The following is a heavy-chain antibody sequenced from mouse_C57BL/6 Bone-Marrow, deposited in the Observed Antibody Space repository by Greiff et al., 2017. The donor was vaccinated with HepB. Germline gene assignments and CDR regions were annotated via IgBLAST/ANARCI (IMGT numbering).Heavy chain of an antibody. J-gene: IGHJ2*01. CDR3: ARILRYPYYIDY. D-gene: IGHD1-1*01. V-gene: IGHV1-81*01. Sequence: QVQLQQSGAELARPGASVKLSCKASGYTFTSYGISWVKQRTGQGLEWIGEIYPRSGNTYYNEKFKGKATLTADKSSSTAYMELRSLTSADSAVYFCARILRYPYYIDYWGQGTTLTVSS. CDR2: IYPRSGNT. CDR1: GYTFTSYG.